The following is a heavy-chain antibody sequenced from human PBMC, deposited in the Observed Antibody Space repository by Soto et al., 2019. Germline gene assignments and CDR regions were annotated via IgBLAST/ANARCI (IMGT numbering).Heavy chain of an antibody. D-gene: IGHD3-10*01. J-gene: IGHJ6*02. V-gene: IGHV1-69*06. CDR3: AKSGVGGSWALVDV. Sequence: QVQLVQSGAEVKKPGSSVKVSCKASGDTLSKYGVSWVRQAPGQGLEWMGGITPIFGTPTYAQRFQGRVTITADKSTSTRHFAVTSMGSDDTAVYDCAKSGVGGSWALVDVWGQGTTVHVSS. CDR2: ITPIFGTP. CDR1: GDTLSKYG.